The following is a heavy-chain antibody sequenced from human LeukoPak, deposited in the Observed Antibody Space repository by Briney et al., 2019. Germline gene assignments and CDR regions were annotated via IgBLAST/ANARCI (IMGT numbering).Heavy chain of an antibody. CDR3: ARPSRRGYVDGFDI. D-gene: IGHD5-18*01. V-gene: IGHV4-59*08. CDR1: GASISGYY. Sequence: SETLSLTCTVSGASISGYYWSWIRQPPGKGLEWMGYIYYSVNTNYNPSLKSRVTISVDTSKNQISLKLSSVTAADTAIYYCARPSRRGYVDGFDIWGQGTMVTVSS. CDR2: IYYSVNT. J-gene: IGHJ3*02.